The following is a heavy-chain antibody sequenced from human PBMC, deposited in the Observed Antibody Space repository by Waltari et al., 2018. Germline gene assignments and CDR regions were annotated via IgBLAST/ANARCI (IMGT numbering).Heavy chain of an antibody. Sequence: QVQLVQSGAEVKKPGASVKVSCKASGYTFTGYYMHWVRQAPGQGLEWMGGIIPIFGTANYAQKFQGRVTITADESTSTAYMELSSLRSEDTAVYYCARSGYPNHGAFDIWGQGTMVTVSS. CDR1: GYTFTGYY. CDR2: IIPIFGTA. V-gene: IGHV1-69*01. D-gene: IGHD3-3*01. J-gene: IGHJ3*02. CDR3: ARSGYPNHGAFDI.